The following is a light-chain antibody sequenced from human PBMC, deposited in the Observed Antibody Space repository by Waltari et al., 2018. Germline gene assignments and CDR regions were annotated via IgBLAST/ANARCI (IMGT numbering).Light chain of an antibody. Sequence: DIQMTQSPSSLSASVGDRVTITCRASQDISSWLVWYQQRPGKAPKLLIYAASRLQSGVPSRFSGSGSGTDFTLTISSLQPEDFATFYCQHSYTTPLTFGGGTKVEI. CDR3: QHSYTTPLT. CDR2: AAS. CDR1: QDISSW. J-gene: IGKJ4*01. V-gene: IGKV1-12*01.